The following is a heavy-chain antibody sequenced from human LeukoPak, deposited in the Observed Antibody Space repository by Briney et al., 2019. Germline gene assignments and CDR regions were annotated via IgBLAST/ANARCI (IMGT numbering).Heavy chain of an antibody. J-gene: IGHJ3*02. CDR2: IYSGGST. V-gene: IGHV3-66*01. CDR3: ARRRIAAAGSDAFDI. CDR1: GFTVSSNY. D-gene: IGHD6-13*01. Sequence: GGSLRLSCAASGFTVSSNYMSWVRQAPGKGLEWASVIYSGGSTYYADSVKGRFTISRDNSKNTLYLQMNSLRAEDTAVYYCARRRIAAAGSDAFDIWGQGTMVTVSS.